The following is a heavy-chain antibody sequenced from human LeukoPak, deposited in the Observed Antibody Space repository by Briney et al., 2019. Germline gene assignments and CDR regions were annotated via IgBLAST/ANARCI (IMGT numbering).Heavy chain of an antibody. D-gene: IGHD5-18*01. CDR3: ARAGAMVDFGRLDY. V-gene: IGHV4-39*07. CDR2: IYYSGST. J-gene: IGHJ4*02. Sequence: PSETLSLTCTVSGGSISSSSYYWGWIRQPPGKGLEWIGSIYYSGSTYYNPSLKSRVTISVDTSKNQFSLKLSSVTAADTAVYYCARAGAMVDFGRLDYWGQGTLVTVSS. CDR1: GGSISSSSYY.